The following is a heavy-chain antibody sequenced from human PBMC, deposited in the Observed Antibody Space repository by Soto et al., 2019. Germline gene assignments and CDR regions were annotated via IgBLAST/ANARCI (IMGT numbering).Heavy chain of an antibody. CDR1: GFTFSSYA. Sequence: GGSLRLSCASSGFTFSSYAMSWVRQAPGKGLEWVSAISGSGGSTYYADSVKGRFTISRDNSKNTLYLQMNSLRAEDTAVYYCAKDRVVVAATPWFDPWGQGTLVTVSS. J-gene: IGHJ5*02. D-gene: IGHD2-15*01. CDR3: AKDRVVVAATPWFDP. CDR2: ISGSGGST. V-gene: IGHV3-23*01.